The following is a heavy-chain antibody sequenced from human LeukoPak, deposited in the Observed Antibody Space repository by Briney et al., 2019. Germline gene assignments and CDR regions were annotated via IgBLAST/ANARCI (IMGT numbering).Heavy chain of an antibody. D-gene: IGHD3-22*01. CDR1: GFTVSSNY. J-gene: IGHJ6*02. Sequence: GGSLRLSCAASGFTVSSNYMSWVRQAPGKGLEWVSVIYSGGSTYYADSVKGRFTISRGNSKNTLYLQMNSLRAEDTAVYYCARDKGPGYDSSGYYRYYYYGMDVWGQGTTVTVSS. CDR2: IYSGGST. CDR3: ARDKGPGYDSSGYYRYYYYGMDV. V-gene: IGHV3-66*01.